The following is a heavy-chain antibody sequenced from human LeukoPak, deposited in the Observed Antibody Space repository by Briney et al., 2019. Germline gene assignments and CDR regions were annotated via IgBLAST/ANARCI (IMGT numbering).Heavy chain of an antibody. Sequence: TGGSLRLSCAASGITFSSHAMTWVRQAPGKGLEWAAAIRGNGATTDYADSVKGRFTISRDNSKSTLYLQMNSLRAEDTAVYYCAKAYHDSGCLIDYWGQGTLVTVSS. CDR1: GITFSSHA. CDR3: AKAYHDSGCLIDY. J-gene: IGHJ4*02. V-gene: IGHV3-23*01. D-gene: IGHD6-19*01. CDR2: IRGNGATT.